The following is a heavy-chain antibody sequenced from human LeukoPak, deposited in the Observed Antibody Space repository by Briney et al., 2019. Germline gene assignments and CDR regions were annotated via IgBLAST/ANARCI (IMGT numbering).Heavy chain of an antibody. Sequence: PSETLSLTCTVSGGSISSSSCYWGWIRQPPGKGLEWIGTIYYSGSTYYNPSLKSRVTISVDTSKNQFSLKLSSVTAADTAVYYCARQGSGNYLSPVNYWGQGTLVTVSS. J-gene: IGHJ4*02. CDR2: IYYSGST. V-gene: IGHV4-39*01. D-gene: IGHD1-26*01. CDR3: ARQGSGNYLSPVNY. CDR1: GGSISSSSCY.